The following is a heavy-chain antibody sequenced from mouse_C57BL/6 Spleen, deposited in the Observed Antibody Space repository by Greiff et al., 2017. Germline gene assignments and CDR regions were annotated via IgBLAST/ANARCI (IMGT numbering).Heavy chain of an antibody. CDR3: TGGSSGYFDY. CDR2: IRLKSDNYAT. J-gene: IGHJ2*01. V-gene: IGHV6-3*01. Sequence: DVQLVESGGGLVQPGGSMKLSCVASGFTFSNYWMNWVRQSPEKGLEWVAQIRLKSDNYATHYAESVKGRFTISRDDSKSSVYLQMNNLRAEDTGIYYCTGGSSGYFDYWGQGTTLTVSS. CDR1: GFTFSNYW. D-gene: IGHD1-1*01.